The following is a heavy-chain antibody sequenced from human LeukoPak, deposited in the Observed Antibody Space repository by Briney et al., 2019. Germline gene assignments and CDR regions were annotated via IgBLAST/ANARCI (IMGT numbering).Heavy chain of an antibody. CDR3: ARVCGGSCYRGDY. Sequence: GGSLRLSCAAFGFTFSSYSMNWVRQAPGKGLEWVSSISSSSSYIYYADSVKGRFTISRDNAKNSLYLQMNSLRAEDTAVYYCARVCGGSCYRGDYWGQGTLVTVSS. CDR1: GFTFSSYS. D-gene: IGHD2-15*01. J-gene: IGHJ4*02. V-gene: IGHV3-21*01. CDR2: ISSSSSYI.